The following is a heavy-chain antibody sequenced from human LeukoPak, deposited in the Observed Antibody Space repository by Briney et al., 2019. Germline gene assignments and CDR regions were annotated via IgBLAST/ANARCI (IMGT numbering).Heavy chain of an antibody. CDR2: IYHSGST. Sequence: SETLSLTCTVSGYSISSGYYWGWIRQPPGKGLEWIGSIYHSGSTYYNPSLKSRVTISVDTSKNQFSLKLSSVTAADTAVYYCARDRPYYDILTGQHYFDYWGQGTLVTVSS. D-gene: IGHD3-9*01. V-gene: IGHV4-38-2*02. J-gene: IGHJ4*02. CDR3: ARDRPYYDILTGQHYFDY. CDR1: GYSISSGYY.